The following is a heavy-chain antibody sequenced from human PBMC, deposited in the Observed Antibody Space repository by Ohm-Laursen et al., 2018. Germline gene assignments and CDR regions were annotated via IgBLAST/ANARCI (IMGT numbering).Heavy chain of an antibody. D-gene: IGHD3-3*01. CDR2: INPNSGGT. V-gene: IGHV1-2*02. CDR3: ARGAIFNSFDP. CDR1: GYTFTDYF. J-gene: IGHJ5*02. Sequence: ASVKVSCKASGYTFTDYFMHWVRQAPGQGLEWMGWINPNSGGTNYAQKFQGRVTMTRGTSISTAYMELSRLRSDDMAVYYCARGAIFNSFDPWGQGTLVTVSS.